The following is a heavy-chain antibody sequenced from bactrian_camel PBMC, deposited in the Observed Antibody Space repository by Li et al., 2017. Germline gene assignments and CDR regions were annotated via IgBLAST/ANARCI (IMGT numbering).Heavy chain of an antibody. D-gene: IGHD2*01. Sequence: VQLVESGGGSVQAGGSLRLSCAASGSIGGSTSMGWFRQAPGKEREGVAAIDSEGTTTYADSVKGRFTISEDNAKNTLYLQMNSLAPEDTAMYYCAADPYRGGYCSASDEYEYWGQGTQVTVS. CDR1: GSIGGSTS. J-gene: IGHJ4*01. V-gene: IGHV3S53*01. CDR3: AADPYRGGYCSASDEYEY. CDR2: IDSEGTT.